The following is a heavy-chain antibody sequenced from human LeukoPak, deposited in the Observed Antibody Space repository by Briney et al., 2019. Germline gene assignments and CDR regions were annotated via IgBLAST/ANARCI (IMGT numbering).Heavy chain of an antibody. CDR3: ATMGYCSSTSCYTDGIDY. CDR2: ISAYNGNT. Sequence: ASVKVSCKASGYTFTSYGISWVRQAPGQGLEWMGWISAYNGNTNYAQKLQGRVTMTTDTSTSTAYMELRSLRSDDTAVYYCATMGYCSSTSCYTDGIDYWGQGTLVTVSS. V-gene: IGHV1-18*01. J-gene: IGHJ4*02. CDR1: GYTFTSYG. D-gene: IGHD2-2*02.